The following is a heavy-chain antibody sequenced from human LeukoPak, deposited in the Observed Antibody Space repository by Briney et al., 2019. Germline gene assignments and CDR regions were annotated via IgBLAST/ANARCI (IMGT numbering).Heavy chain of an antibody. CDR1: GFTVSNNY. Sequence: PGGSLRLSCAASGFTVSNNYMTWVRQAPGKGLEWVSLISTGGSPYYTDSVKGRFTISRDNAKNSLYLQMNSLRAEDTAVYYCARGVAVVPAAIFNYYYGMDVWGQGTTVTVSS. J-gene: IGHJ6*02. V-gene: IGHV3-53*01. CDR3: ARGVAVVPAAIFNYYYGMDV. CDR2: ISTGGSP. D-gene: IGHD2-2*01.